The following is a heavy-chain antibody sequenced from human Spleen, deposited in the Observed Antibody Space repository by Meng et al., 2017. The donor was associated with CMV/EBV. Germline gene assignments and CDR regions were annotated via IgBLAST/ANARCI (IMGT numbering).Heavy chain of an antibody. V-gene: IGHV3-30*02. Sequence: GESLKISCAASGFTFSGYGMHWVRQAPGKGLEWVAFIRFDGGNKYYADSVKGRFTISRDNSKNTLYLQMNSLRAEDTAVYYCAKGPNSSTSHRYYYGMDVWGQGTTVTVSS. CDR1: GFTFSGYG. D-gene: IGHD2-2*01. CDR2: IRFDGGNK. J-gene: IGHJ6*02. CDR3: AKGPNSSTSHRYYYGMDV.